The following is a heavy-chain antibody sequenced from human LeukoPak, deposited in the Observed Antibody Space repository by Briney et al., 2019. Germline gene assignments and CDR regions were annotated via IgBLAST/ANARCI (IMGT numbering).Heavy chain of an antibody. CDR1: EYTFSVYH. V-gene: IGHV1-2*02. D-gene: IGHD6-13*01. CDR3: ALIPGGSWAFDF. J-gene: IGHJ4*02. Sequence: ASVKVSCKASEYTFSVYHIHWVRLAPGQGLEWMAWINPNSGDTNYAQKFQGGVTMTRDTSISTVYMEVSSLRFDDTAVYYCALIPGGSWAFDFWGQGTLVSVSS. CDR2: INPNSGDT.